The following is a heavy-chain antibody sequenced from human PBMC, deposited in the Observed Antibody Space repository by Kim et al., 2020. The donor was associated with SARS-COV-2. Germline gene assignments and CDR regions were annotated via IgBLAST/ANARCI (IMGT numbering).Heavy chain of an antibody. V-gene: IGHV1-18*01. CDR1: GYTFTCYY. Sequence: ASVTVSCKASGYTFTCYYVNWARQVPGQGLEWMGSISAYNGETEYAQKFQGRVIMTTDTSTNTGYMELRSLTSDDTAVYYCARRRDYFENGVYIHWYSD. CDR3: ARRRDYFENGVYIHWYSD. D-gene: IGHD2-8*01. J-gene: IGHJ2*01. CDR2: ISAYNGET.